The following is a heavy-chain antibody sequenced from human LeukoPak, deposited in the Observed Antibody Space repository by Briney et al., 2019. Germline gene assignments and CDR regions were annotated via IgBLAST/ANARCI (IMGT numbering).Heavy chain of an antibody. CDR1: RYTFTGYY. V-gene: IGHV1-2*02. J-gene: IGHJ5*02. CDR2: INPNSGGT. CDR3: ARSKESVAALFDP. D-gene: IGHD2-15*01. Sequence: ASVKVSCKASRYTFTGYYMHWVRQAPGQGREWMGWINPNSGGTNYAQKFQGRVTMTRDTSISTAYMELSRLRSDDTAVYYCARSKESVAALFDPWGQGTLVTVSS.